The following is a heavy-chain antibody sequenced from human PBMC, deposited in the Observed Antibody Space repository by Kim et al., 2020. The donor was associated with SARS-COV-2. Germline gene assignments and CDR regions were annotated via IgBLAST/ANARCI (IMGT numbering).Heavy chain of an antibody. CDR2: INHSGST. D-gene: IGHD3-3*01. CDR1: GGSFSGYY. Sequence: SETLSLTCAVYGGSFSGYYWSWIRQPPGKGLEWIGEINHSGSTNYNPSLTSRVTISVDTSKNQFSLKLSSVTAADTAVYYCARGRYGEITIFGVVPGHYYMDVWGKGTTVTVSS. CDR3: ARGRYGEITIFGVVPGHYYMDV. J-gene: IGHJ6*03. V-gene: IGHV4-34*01.